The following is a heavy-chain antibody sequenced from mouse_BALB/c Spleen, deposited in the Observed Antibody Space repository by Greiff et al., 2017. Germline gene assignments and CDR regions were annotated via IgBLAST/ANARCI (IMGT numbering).Heavy chain of an antibody. D-gene: IGHD2-1*01. CDR1: GFSLTGYG. J-gene: IGHJ3*01. Sequence: QVQLKESGPGLVAPSQSLSITCTVSGFSLTGYGVNWVRQPPGKGLEWLGMIWGDGSTDYNSALKSRLSISKDNSKSQVFLKMNSLQTDDTARYYCARGPYGNQAWFAYWGQGTLVTVSA. CDR3: ARGPYGNQAWFAY. V-gene: IGHV2-6-7*01. CDR2: IWGDGST.